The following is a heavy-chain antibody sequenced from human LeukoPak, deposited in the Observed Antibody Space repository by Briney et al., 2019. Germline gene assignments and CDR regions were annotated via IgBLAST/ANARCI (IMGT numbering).Heavy chain of an antibody. J-gene: IGHJ4*02. Sequence: GGSLRLSCAASGXTFSSYWMHWVRQVPGKGLVWVSRLHSDASDTKYAVSVKGRFTISRDNARNTLYLQMNSLRAEDRAVYYCARGNQRILDYWGQGTLVTVS. CDR1: GXTFSSYW. D-gene: IGHD5-18*01. CDR3: ARGNQRILDY. CDR2: LHSDASDT. V-gene: IGHV3-74*03.